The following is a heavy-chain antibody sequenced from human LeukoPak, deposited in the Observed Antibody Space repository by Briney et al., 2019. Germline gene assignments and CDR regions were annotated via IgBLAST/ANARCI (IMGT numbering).Heavy chain of an antibody. CDR1: GVTVSSNY. CDR2: ISSSSSYI. J-gene: IGHJ4*02. D-gene: IGHD1-7*01. V-gene: IGHV3-21*01. Sequence: GGSLRLFCAASGVTVSSNYMNWVRQAPGKGLEWVSSISSSSSYIYYADSVKGRFTISRDNAKNSLYLQMNSLRAEDTAVYYCARDYNWNFKGYFDYWGQGTLVTVSS. CDR3: ARDYNWNFKGYFDY.